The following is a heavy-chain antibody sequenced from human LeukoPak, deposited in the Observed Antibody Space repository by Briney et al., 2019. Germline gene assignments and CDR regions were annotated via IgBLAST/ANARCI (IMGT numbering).Heavy chain of an antibody. CDR2: IKQDGSET. V-gene: IGHV3-7*01. CDR3: ARGGSGYSYGKIDS. Sequence: GGSLRLSCAASGFTFSNYWINWVRQAPGKGLEWVANIKQDGSETYCVDSVKGRFTISRDNAKNSLYLQMNSLRDGDTAVYYCARGGSGYSYGKIDSWGQGILVTVSS. CDR1: GFTFSNYW. D-gene: IGHD5-18*01. J-gene: IGHJ4*02.